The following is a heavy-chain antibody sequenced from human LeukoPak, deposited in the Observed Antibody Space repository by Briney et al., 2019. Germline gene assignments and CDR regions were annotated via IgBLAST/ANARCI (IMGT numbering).Heavy chain of an antibody. CDR1: GGTFSSYA. CDR3: ARDYALDY. D-gene: IGHD4-17*01. V-gene: IGHV1-69*04. Sequence: SVKVSCKASGGTFSSYAISWVRQAPGQGLEWMGRTIPILGIANYAQKFQGRVTITADKSTSTAYMELSSLRSEDTAVYYCARDYALDYWGQGTLVTVSS. CDR2: TIPILGIA. J-gene: IGHJ4*02.